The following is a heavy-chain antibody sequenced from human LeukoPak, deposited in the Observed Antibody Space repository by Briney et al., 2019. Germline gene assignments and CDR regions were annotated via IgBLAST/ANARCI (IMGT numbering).Heavy chain of an antibody. D-gene: IGHD1-26*01. CDR2: INHSGST. CDR3: AKDGLKLQKYYFDY. CDR1: GGSFSGYY. Sequence: SETLSLTCAVYGGSFSGYYWSWIRQPPGKGLEWIGEINHSGSTNYNPSLKSRVTISVDTSKNQFFLKLSSVTAADTAVYYCAKDGLKLQKYYFDYWGQGTLVTVSS. V-gene: IGHV4-34*01. J-gene: IGHJ4*02.